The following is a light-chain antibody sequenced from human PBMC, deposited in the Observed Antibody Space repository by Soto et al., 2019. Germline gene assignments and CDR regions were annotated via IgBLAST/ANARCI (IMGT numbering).Light chain of an antibody. CDR2: EVF. CDR3: CSYGGPMSYMI. J-gene: IGLJ2*01. CDR1: DNDVGTYDL. Sequence: QSVLTQPASVSGSPGQSITLSCTGTDNDVGTYDLVSWYQQHPGKAPKLIIYEVFKRPSGLSRRFSGSKDGNTASLTISGLQADDGADYYCCSYGGPMSYMIFGGGTKLTVL. V-gene: IGLV2-23*02.